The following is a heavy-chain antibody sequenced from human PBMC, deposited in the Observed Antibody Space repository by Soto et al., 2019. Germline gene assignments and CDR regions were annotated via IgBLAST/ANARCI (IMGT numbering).Heavy chain of an antibody. CDR2: IHHSGTT. CDR3: ARVLLWFGELSYDRRYFYYGMDV. V-gene: IGHV4-61*08. J-gene: IGHJ6*02. D-gene: IGHD3-10*01. Sequence: SETLSFTCTVSGGSVSSGGYSWTWLRQPPGKGLEWIGYIHHSGTTNYNPSVTSRVTISVDTSKNQFSLKLNSVTAADTPVYYCARVLLWFGELSYDRRYFYYGMDVWGQGTTVTVSS. CDR1: GGSVSSGGYS.